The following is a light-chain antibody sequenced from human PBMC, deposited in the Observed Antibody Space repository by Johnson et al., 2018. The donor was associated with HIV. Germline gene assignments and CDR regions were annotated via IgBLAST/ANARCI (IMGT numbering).Light chain of an antibody. CDR3: GTWDTSPGAHYV. Sequence: QSVLTQPPSVSAAPGQKVTISCSGSSSNIGNHYVSWYQQLPGTAPKLLIYDNNKRPSGIPGRFSGSKSDTSGILGITGLLRGDEVDYYCGTWDTSPGAHYVFGRGTKVTGL. V-gene: IGLV1-51*01. J-gene: IGLJ1*01. CDR1: SSNIGNHY. CDR2: DNN.